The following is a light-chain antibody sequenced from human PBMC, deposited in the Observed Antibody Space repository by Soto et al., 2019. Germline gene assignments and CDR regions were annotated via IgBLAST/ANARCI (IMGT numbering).Light chain of an antibody. V-gene: IGLV1-40*01. CDR3: PSYDSSLSGYV. J-gene: IGLJ1*01. CDR1: SSNIGAGYD. CDR2: GNS. Sequence: QLVLTQPPSVSGAPGQRVTISCTGSSSNIGAGYDVHWYQQLPGTAPKLLIYGNSNRPSGVPDRFSGSKSGTSASLAITGLQAEDEADYYCPSYDSSLSGYVFGTGTKLTV.